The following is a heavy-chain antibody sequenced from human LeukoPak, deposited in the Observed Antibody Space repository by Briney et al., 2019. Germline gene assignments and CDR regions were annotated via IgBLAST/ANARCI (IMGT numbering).Heavy chain of an antibody. D-gene: IGHD6-6*01. Sequence: ASVKVSCKASGGTFSSYAISWVRQATGQGLEWMGWMNPNSGNTGYAQKFQGRVTITRNTSISTAYMELSSLRSEDTAVYYCARGASIAARRNWFDPWGQGTLVTVSS. CDR1: GGTFSSYA. CDR3: ARGASIAARRNWFDP. V-gene: IGHV1-8*03. CDR2: MNPNSGNT. J-gene: IGHJ5*02.